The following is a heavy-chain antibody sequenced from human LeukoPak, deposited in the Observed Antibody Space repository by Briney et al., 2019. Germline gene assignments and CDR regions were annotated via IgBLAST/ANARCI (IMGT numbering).Heavy chain of an antibody. CDR3: AKDGFIANWYFDL. D-gene: IGHD6-13*01. V-gene: IGHV3-23*01. CDR1: GFTFSSYA. Sequence: QSGGSLRLSCAASGFTFSSYAMSWVRQAPGKGLEWVSSITGGGGSTFYADSVKGRFTISRDNSKSTLYLQMDSLIAEDTAVYYCAKDGFIANWYFDLWGRGTLVTVSS. CDR2: ITGGGGST. J-gene: IGHJ2*01.